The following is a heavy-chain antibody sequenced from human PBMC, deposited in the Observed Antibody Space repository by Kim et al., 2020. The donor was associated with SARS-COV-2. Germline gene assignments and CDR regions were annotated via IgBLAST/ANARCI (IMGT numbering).Heavy chain of an antibody. V-gene: IGHV4-59*01. J-gene: IGHJ4*02. CDR1: GGSISSYY. CDR3: AGYYDSSGYLFDY. Sequence: SETLSLTCTVSGGSISSYYWSWIRQPPGKGLEWIGYIYYSGSTNYNPSLKSRVTISVDTSKNQFSLKLSSVTAADTAVYYCAGYYDSSGYLFDYWGQGTL. D-gene: IGHD3-22*01. CDR2: IYYSGST.